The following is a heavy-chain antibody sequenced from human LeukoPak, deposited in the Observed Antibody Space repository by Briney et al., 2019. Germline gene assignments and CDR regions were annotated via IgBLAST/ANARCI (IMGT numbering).Heavy chain of an antibody. D-gene: IGHD3-10*01. V-gene: IGHV4-34*01. CDR1: GGSFSGYY. J-gene: IGHJ5*02. Sequence: SETLSLTCAVYGGSFSGYYWSWIRPPPGKGLEWIGEINHSGSTNYNPSLKSRVTISVDTSKNQFSLKLSSVTAADTAVYYCARVMITMVRGVIIIGGSGWFDPWGQGTLVTVSS. CDR2: INHSGST. CDR3: ARVMITMVRGVIIIGGSGWFDP.